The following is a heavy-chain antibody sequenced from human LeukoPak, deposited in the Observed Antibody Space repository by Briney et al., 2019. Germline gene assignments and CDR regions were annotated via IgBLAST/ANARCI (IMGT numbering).Heavy chain of an antibody. CDR1: GFAFSGYW. CDR2: INTDGSST. V-gene: IGHV3-74*01. CDR3: ARDRDIGGYGEFDC. Sequence: GGSLRLSCSPSGFAFSGYWMHWVRQAPGKGLVWVSRINTDGSSTKYADSVKGRFTISRDYAKNTLYLQMNSLRAEDTAVYYCARDRDIGGYGEFDCWGQGTLVTVSS. D-gene: IGHD5-12*01. J-gene: IGHJ5*01.